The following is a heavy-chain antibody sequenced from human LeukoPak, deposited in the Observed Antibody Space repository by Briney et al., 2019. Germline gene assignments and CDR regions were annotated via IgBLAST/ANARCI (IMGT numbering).Heavy chain of an antibody. CDR2: ISGSGGST. J-gene: IGHJ4*02. D-gene: IGHD3-16*02. CDR3: ASAHYDYVWGSYRHSNFDY. CDR1: GFTFSSYA. Sequence: PSGGSLRLSCAASGFTFSSYAMSWVRQAPGKGLEWVSAISGSGGSTYYADSVKGRFTISRDNSKNTLYLQMNSLRAEDTAVYYCASAHYDYVWGSYRHSNFDYWGQGTLVTVSS. V-gene: IGHV3-23*01.